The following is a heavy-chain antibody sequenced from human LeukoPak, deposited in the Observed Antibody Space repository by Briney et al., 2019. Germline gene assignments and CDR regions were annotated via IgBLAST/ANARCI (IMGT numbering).Heavy chain of an antibody. J-gene: IGHJ4*02. CDR3: ARGSISMVRGVIIIEY. D-gene: IGHD3-10*01. CDR1: GGSISNYY. V-gene: IGHV4-59*01. CDR2: IYDSGST. Sequence: PSETLSLTCSVSGGSISNYYWTWIRQPPGKGLEWIGYIYDSGSTNYNPFLKSRVTISVDTSKNQFSLKLSSVTAADTAVYYCARGSISMVRGVIIIEYWGQGTLVTVSS.